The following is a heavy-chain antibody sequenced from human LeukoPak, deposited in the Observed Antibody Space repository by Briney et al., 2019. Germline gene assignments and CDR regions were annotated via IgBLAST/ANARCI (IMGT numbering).Heavy chain of an antibody. V-gene: IGHV1-69*04. D-gene: IGHD3-22*01. CDR3: ARGGDSSGYYYSWFDP. CDR2: IIPIGGIA. Sequence: VKVSCKGAGXTFICXAISWVRQAPGQGVEWRGRIIPIGGIANYAQKFQGRVRITSDKDTSTAYMELRRLRSEDTAVYYCARGGDSSGYYYSWFDPWGQGTLVTVSS. CDR1: GXTFICXA. J-gene: IGHJ5*02.